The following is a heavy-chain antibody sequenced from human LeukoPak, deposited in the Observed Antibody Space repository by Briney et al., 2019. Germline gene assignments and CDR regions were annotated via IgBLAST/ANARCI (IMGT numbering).Heavy chain of an antibody. J-gene: IGHJ4*02. D-gene: IGHD3-22*01. CDR1: GFTFSDYY. CDR3: ARNLYYYDSSGYYYY. CDR2: ISSSGSTI. Sequence: GGSLRLSCAASGFTFSDYYMSWIRQAPGKGLEWVSYISSSGSTIYYADSVKGRLTISRDNAKNSLYLQMNSLRAEDTAVYYCARNLYYYDSSGYYYYWGQGTLVTVSS. V-gene: IGHV3-11*04.